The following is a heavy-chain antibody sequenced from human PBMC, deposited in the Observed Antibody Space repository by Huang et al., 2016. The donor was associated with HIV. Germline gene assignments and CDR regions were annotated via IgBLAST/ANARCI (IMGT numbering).Heavy chain of an antibody. CDR1: DYTFTSYG. CDR2: ISTNNGDT. D-gene: IGHD3-22*01. J-gene: IGHJ4*02. CDR3: GGSSGYWSFDY. V-gene: IGHV1-18*04. Sequence: QVQLVQSGGEVKKPGASVKVSCKASDYTFTSYGISWVRQAPGQGLEWMGWISTNNGDTNYAQKFQGRVTMTTETATSTAYMELRSLRSDDTAVYYCGGSSGYWSFDYGGQGTLVTVSS.